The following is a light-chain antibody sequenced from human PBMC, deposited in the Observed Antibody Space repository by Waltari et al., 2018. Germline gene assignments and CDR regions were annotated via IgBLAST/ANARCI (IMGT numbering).Light chain of an antibody. J-gene: IGKJ1*01. CDR3: QQHGTLPAT. CDR2: RAS. Sequence: EIVLTQSPGTASLSQGERVTLSCRASQSVGRSSLAWYQQKTGQGPRLVLYRASRRATGIPDRFSGSGSGTDFSLTISILEPEDFAVYYCQQHGTLPATFGQGTKVEIK. V-gene: IGKV3-20*01. CDR1: QSVGRSS.